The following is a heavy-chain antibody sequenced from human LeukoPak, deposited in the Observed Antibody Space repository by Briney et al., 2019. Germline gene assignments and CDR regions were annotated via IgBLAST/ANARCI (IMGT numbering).Heavy chain of an antibody. CDR3: ARGPGEQQLVHAFDI. V-gene: IGHV4-30-2*01. Sequence: SETLSLTCAVSGGSISSGGYSWSWIQQPPGKGLEWIGYIYHSGSTNYNPSLKSRVTISVDTSKNQFSLKLSSVTAADTAVYYCARGPGEQQLVHAFDIWGQGTMATVSS. J-gene: IGHJ3*02. CDR1: GGSISSGGYS. D-gene: IGHD6-13*01. CDR2: IYHSGST.